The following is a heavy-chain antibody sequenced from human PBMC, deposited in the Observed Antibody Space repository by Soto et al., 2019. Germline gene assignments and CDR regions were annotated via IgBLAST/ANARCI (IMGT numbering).Heavy chain of an antibody. CDR2: IYYDDGST. CDR3: ASGQQVILRYYYGLDV. Sequence: EVQLVETGGVLIQPGGSLRLSCAVSGFTVSTNYMSWVRQAPGKGLEWVSVIYYDDGSTYYADSVKGRFSISRDSSRNTLYLQMNSLRAEDTAVYYCASGQQVILRYYYGLDVWGQGTTVTVSS. D-gene: IGHD6-13*01. J-gene: IGHJ6*02. CDR1: GFTVSTNY. V-gene: IGHV3-53*02.